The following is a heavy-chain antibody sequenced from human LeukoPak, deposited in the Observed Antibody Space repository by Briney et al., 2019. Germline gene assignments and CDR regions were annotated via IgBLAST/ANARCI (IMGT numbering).Heavy chain of an antibody. J-gene: IGHJ6*01. Sequence: PSETLLLTCAVHGGSFSGSYWNWIRQPPGKGLEWIGEINHSGITNYNPSLKSRGIISVDTSKNKFSLKVRSVTAADSAVYYCARRVRLWTNELYYYGTVVFGQRTTVTVSS. V-gene: IGHV4-34*01. D-gene: IGHD3-10*01. CDR2: INHSGIT. CDR3: ARRVRLWTNELYYYGTVV. CDR1: GGSFSGSY.